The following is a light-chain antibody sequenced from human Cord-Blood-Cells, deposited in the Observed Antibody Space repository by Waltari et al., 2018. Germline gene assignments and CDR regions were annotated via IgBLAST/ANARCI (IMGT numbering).Light chain of an antibody. CDR1: QYISNY. V-gene: IGKV1-33*01. CDR3: QQYDNLPIT. Sequence: DIQMTQSPSSLSASVGDRVTITCQASQYISNYLNWYQQKPGKAPKLLIYDASNLETGVPSRFSVSGSGTDFTFTISSLQPEDIATYYCQQYDNLPITFGQGTRLEIK. CDR2: DAS. J-gene: IGKJ5*01.